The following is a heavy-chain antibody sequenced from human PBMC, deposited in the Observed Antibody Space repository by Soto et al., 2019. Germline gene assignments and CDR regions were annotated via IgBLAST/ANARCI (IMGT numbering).Heavy chain of an antibody. J-gene: IGHJ5*02. CDR1: GFTFSNAW. CDR3: GASPCGGTNCYWISS. D-gene: IGHD2-15*01. V-gene: IGHV3-15*07. Sequence: EVQLVESGGGLVKPGGSLRLSCAASGFTFSNAWMNWVRQAPGKGLEWVGRIKSTTDGETTDYAAPVKGRFTISRDDSKNTLYLQMNSLQTEDTALYYCGASPCGGTNCYWISSWGQGTLVIVSS. CDR2: IKSTTDGETT.